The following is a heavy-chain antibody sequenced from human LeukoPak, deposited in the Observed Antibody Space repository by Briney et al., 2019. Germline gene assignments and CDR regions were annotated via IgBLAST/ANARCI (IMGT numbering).Heavy chain of an antibody. CDR3: ATHRTTVITGLVY. V-gene: IGHV1-24*01. D-gene: IGHD4-17*01. CDR1: GYTLTDLS. Sequence: GASLKVSCKVSGYTLTDLSTHWVRQAPGKGLEWMGGLDPADGETIYAQKFQGRVTMTEDTSTDTAYMELNSLRSEDTAVYYCATHRTTVITGLVYWGQGTLVSVSS. CDR2: LDPADGET. J-gene: IGHJ4*02.